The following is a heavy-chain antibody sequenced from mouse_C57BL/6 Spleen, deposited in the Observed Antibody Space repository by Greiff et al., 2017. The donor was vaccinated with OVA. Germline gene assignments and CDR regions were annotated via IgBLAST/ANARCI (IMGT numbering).Heavy chain of an antibody. D-gene: IGHD4-1*01. Sequence: QVQLQQPGAELVRPGSSVKLSCKASGYTFTSYWMDWVKQRPGQGLEWIGHIYPSDGETHYNQKFKAKATLTVDKSSSTAYMQLSSLTAEDCAVYDWARRLGRGDAMDYWGQGTSVTVSS. CDR2: IYPSDGET. J-gene: IGHJ4*01. V-gene: IGHV1-61*01. CDR1: GYTFTSYW. CDR3: ARRLGRGDAMDY.